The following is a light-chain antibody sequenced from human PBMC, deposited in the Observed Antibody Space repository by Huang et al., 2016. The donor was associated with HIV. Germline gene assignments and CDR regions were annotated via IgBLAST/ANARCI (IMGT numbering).Light chain of an antibody. CDR1: QTISTC. V-gene: IGKV1-39*01. CDR2: AAS. J-gene: IGKJ2*01. Sequence: DIQMTQSPSSLSASVGDRVTLTCRASQTISTCLNWYQQKPGKAPKLLIYAASSLQSGVPSKFRGSGSGTYFTLTISSLQPEDFATYYCQQGSSTPYTFGQGTKLEIK. CDR3: QQGSSTPYT.